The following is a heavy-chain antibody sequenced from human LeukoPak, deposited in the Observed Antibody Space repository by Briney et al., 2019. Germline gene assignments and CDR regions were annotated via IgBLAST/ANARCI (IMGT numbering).Heavy chain of an antibody. V-gene: IGHV4-59*01. J-gene: IGHJ2*01. D-gene: IGHD2-21*02. CDR2: IYYSGST. Sequence: SETLSLTCTVPGGSISSYYWSSVRQPPGKGLEWVGYIYYSGSTYYNPSLKSRVTISVDTSKNQFSLKLSSVTAADTAVYYCARGDCGGDCYSFPYNWYFDLWGRGTLVTVSS. CDR3: ARGDCGGDCYSFPYNWYFDL. CDR1: GGSISSYY.